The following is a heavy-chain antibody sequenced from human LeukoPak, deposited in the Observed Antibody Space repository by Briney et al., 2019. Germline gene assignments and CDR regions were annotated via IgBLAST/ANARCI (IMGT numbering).Heavy chain of an antibody. V-gene: IGHV4-59*12. CDR3: ARGVHGYNWNDGYYYYMDV. CDR2: IYYSGST. Sequence: KPSETLSLTCTVSGGSISSYYWSWIRQPPGKGLEWIGYIYYSGSTNYNPSLKSRVTISVDTSKNQFSLKLSSVTAADTAVYYCARGVHGYNWNDGYYYYMDVWGKGTTVTVSS. J-gene: IGHJ6*03. CDR1: GGSISSYY. D-gene: IGHD1-20*01.